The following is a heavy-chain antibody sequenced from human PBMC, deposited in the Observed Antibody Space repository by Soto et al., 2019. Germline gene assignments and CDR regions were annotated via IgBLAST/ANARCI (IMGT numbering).Heavy chain of an antibody. V-gene: IGHV3-30*18. J-gene: IGHJ6*03. CDR1: GFTFSSYG. Sequence: QVQLVESGGGVVQPGRSLRLSCAASGFTFSSYGMHWVRQAPGKGLEWVAVISYDGSNKYYADSVKGRFTISRDNSKNKMYQQMISLRAEDTTVYYCAKDLTIGVWSGYPRPYYYYYYMDVWGKGTTVTVSS. CDR2: ISYDGSNK. D-gene: IGHD3-3*01. CDR3: AKDLTIGVWSGYPRPYYYYYYMDV.